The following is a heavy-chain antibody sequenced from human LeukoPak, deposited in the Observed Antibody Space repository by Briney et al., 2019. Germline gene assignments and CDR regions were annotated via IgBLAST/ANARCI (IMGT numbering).Heavy chain of an antibody. Sequence: SETLSLTCTVSGGSISSGSYSWSWIRQPAGKGLEWIGRIYTSGSTNYNPSLKSRVTISVDTSKNQFSLKLSSVTAADTAVYYCARDCSSPNCYDVAGGYSYGIDYWGQGTLVTVSS. D-gene: IGHD2-2*01. V-gene: IGHV4-61*02. CDR2: IYTSGST. CDR1: GGSISSGSYS. CDR3: ARDCSSPNCYDVAGGYSYGIDY. J-gene: IGHJ4*02.